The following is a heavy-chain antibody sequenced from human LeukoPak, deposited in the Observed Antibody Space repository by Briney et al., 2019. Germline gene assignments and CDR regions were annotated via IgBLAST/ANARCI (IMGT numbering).Heavy chain of an antibody. CDR2: MNPNSGNT. Sequence: GASVKVSCKASGGTFSSYAISWVRQATGQGLEWMGWMNPNSGNTGYAQKFQGRVTMTRNTSISTAYMELSSLRSEDTAVYYCARGKWPVIGSHWGQGTLVTVSS. CDR1: GGTFSSYA. V-gene: IGHV1-8*02. D-gene: IGHD6-19*01. CDR3: ARGKWPVIGSH. J-gene: IGHJ4*02.